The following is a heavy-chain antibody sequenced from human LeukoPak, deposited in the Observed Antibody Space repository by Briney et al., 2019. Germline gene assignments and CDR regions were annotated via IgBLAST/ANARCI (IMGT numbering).Heavy chain of an antibody. CDR1: GGSISSYY. D-gene: IGHD5-18*01. J-gene: IGHJ4*02. V-gene: IGHV4-59*01. Sequence: SEALSLTCTVSGGSISSYYWSWIRQPPGKGLEWIGYIYYSGSTNYNPSLKSRVTISVDASKNQFSLKLSSVTAADTAVYYCARGYSHGFGGFIDYWGQGTLVTVSS. CDR2: IYYSGST. CDR3: ARGYSHGFGGFIDY.